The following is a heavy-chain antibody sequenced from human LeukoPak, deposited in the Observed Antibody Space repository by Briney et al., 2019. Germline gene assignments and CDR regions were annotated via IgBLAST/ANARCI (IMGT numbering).Heavy chain of an antibody. CDR3: ARGYLRGTTVTTGY. V-gene: IGHV1-2*02. D-gene: IGHD4-11*01. CDR2: INPNSGGT. CDR1: GYTFTGYY. J-gene: IGHJ4*02. Sequence: ASVKVSCKASGYTFTGYYMHWVRQAPGQGLEWMGWINPNSGGTNYAQEFQGRVTMTRDTSISTAYMELSRLRSDDTAVYYCARGYLRGTTVTTGYWGQGTLVTVSS.